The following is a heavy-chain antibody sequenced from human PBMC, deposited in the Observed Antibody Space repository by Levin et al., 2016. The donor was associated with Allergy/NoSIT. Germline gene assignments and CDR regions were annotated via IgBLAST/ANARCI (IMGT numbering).Heavy chain of an antibody. J-gene: IGHJ6*02. CDR2: IIPIFGTA. CDR1: GGTFSSYA. Sequence: SVKVSCKASGGTFSSYAISWVRQAPGQGLEWMGGIIPIFGTANYAQKFQGRVTITADKSTSTAYMELSSLRSEDTAVYYCARTYCGGDCYSGGGHYYYGMDVWGQGTTVTVSS. V-gene: IGHV1-69*06. D-gene: IGHD2-21*02. CDR3: ARTYCGGDCYSGGGHYYYGMDV.